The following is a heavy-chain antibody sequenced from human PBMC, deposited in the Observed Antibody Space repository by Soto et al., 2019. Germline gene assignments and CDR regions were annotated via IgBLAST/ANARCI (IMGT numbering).Heavy chain of an antibody. V-gene: IGHV4-38-2*01. Sequence: LVMLSVICAVSGGCIAGGYDWAWIRQSPGKGLEWIGSIYHAGSVYYNPSLNSRVAVSLDTSKNHFSLKLTSVTAADTAVYSCARANSGDDDEFDYWGQAIPVTLSS. CDR2: IYHAGSV. J-gene: IGHJ4*02. CDR1: GGCIAGGYD. CDR3: ARANSGDDDEFDY. D-gene: IGHD5-12*01.